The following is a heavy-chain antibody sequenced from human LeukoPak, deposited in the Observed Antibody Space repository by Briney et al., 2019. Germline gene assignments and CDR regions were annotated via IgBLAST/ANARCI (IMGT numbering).Heavy chain of an antibody. J-gene: IGHJ4*02. V-gene: IGHV5-51*01. CDR2: IYPGDSDT. CDR3: ARLGAHYYDTSGYN. CDR1: KDTFDNYW. D-gene: IGHD3-22*01. Sequence: GESLKISCNGSKDTFDNYWIGWVRQMPGKGLEWMGIIYPGDSDTRYSPSFQGQVTISVDKSISTAYLQWSSLKASDTAMYYCARLGAHYYDTSGYNWGQGTLVTVSS.